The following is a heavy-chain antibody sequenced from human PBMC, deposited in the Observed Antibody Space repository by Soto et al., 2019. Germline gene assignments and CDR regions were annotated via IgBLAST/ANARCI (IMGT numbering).Heavy chain of an antibody. CDR2: IKQDGSEK. CDR3: ARERITIFGALMDV. D-gene: IGHD3-3*01. V-gene: IGHV3-7*01. Sequence: PGGSLRLSCAASGFTFSSYWMSWVRQAPGKGLEWVANIKQDGSEKYYVDYVKGRFTISRDNAKNSLYLQMNSLRAEDTAVYYCARERITIFGALMDVWGKGTTVTVSS. J-gene: IGHJ6*03. CDR1: GFTFSSYW.